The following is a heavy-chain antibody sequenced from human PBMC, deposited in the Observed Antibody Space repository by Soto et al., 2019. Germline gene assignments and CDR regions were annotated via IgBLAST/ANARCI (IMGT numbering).Heavy chain of an antibody. CDR2: ISYDGRNK. CDR3: ASQYYDILTGYQEVDY. J-gene: IGHJ4*02. Sequence: LRLSCAASGFTFSNYGMHWVRQAPGKGLEWVAVISYDGRNKYYADSVKGRFTISRDNSKNTLYLQMNRLRAEDTAVYYCASQYYDILTGYQEVDYWGQGTLVTVSS. CDR1: GFTFSNYG. D-gene: IGHD3-9*01. V-gene: IGHV3-30*03.